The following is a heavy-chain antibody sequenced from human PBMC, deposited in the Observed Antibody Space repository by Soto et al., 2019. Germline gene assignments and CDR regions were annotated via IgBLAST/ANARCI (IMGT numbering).Heavy chain of an antibody. CDR1: GFTFSSYW. D-gene: IGHD3-9*01. CDR2: IKQDGSEK. V-gene: IGHV3-7*01. Sequence: GGSLRLSCAASGFTFSSYWMSWVRQAPGKGLEWVANIKQDGSEKYYVDSVKGRFTISRDNAKNSLYLQMNSLRAEDTAVYYCSRFLDPGAEYFQLWCQGTLVTVSS. J-gene: IGHJ1*01. CDR3: SRFLDPGAEYFQL.